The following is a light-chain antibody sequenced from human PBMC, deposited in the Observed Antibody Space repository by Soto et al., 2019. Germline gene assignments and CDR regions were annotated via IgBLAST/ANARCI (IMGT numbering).Light chain of an antibody. V-gene: IGKV1-5*01. CDR3: QQNNSSPWK. Sequence: DIQMTQSPSTLSASVGDRVTITCRASQSISDWLAWFQQKPGKAPKVLIYDASTLESGVPSRFSGSGSGTEFTLTISSLQPADSATYYCQQNNSSPWKLGQGTTVDIK. CDR1: QSISDW. J-gene: IGKJ1*01. CDR2: DAS.